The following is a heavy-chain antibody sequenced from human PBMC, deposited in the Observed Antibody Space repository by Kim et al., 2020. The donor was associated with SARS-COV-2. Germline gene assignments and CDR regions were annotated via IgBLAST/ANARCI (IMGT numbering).Heavy chain of an antibody. CDR3: VYCIAAAGPTWFDP. CDR2: IYYSGST. V-gene: IGHV4-39*01. Sequence: SETLSLTCTVSGGSISSSSYYWGWIRQPPGKGLEWIGSIYYSGSTYYNPSLKSRVTISVDTSKNQFSLKLSSVTAADTAVYYCVYCIAAAGPTWFDPWGQGTLVTVSS. J-gene: IGHJ5*02. CDR1: GGSISSSSYY. D-gene: IGHD6-13*01.